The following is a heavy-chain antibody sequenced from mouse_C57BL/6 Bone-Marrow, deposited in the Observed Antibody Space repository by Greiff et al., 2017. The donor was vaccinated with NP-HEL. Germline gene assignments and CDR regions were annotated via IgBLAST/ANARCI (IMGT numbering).Heavy chain of an antibody. CDR3: AQIRETDYAMDY. Sequence: VQLHQSGPGLVQPSQSLSITCTVSGFSLTSYGVHWVRQPPGKGLEWLGVIWSGGSTDYNAAFISRLSISKDNSKSQVFFKMHSLQADDTAIYYCAQIRETDYAMDYRGQGTSVTPSS. J-gene: IGHJ4*01. D-gene: IGHD1-1*01. CDR2: IWSGGST. CDR1: GFSLTSYG. V-gene: IGHV2-4*01.